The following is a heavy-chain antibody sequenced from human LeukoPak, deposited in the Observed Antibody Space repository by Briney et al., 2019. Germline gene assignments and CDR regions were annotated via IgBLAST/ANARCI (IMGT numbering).Heavy chain of an antibody. J-gene: IGHJ4*02. D-gene: IGHD3-9*01. CDR2: INLNTGGT. V-gene: IGHV1-2*02. Sequence: ASVKVSCKASGYTFTGYYMHWVRQAPGQGLEWMGWINLNTGGTNYAQKFQGRVTMTRDTSISTAYMELSRLRSDDTAVFYCARSPDILTGENFDYWGQGTLVTVSS. CDR1: GYTFTGYY. CDR3: ARSPDILTGENFDY.